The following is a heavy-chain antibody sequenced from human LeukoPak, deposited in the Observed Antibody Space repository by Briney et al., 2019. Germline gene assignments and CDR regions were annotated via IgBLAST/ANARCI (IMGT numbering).Heavy chain of an antibody. CDR2: IYYSGST. CDR3: ARVTARGSYRYYYYYYMDV. V-gene: IGHV4-39*07. CDR1: GGSISSSSYY. D-gene: IGHD1-26*01. J-gene: IGHJ6*03. Sequence: SETLSLTCTVSGGSISSSSYYWGWIRQPPGKGLEWIGSIYYSGSTNYNPSLKSRVTISVDTSKNQFSLKLSSVIAADTAVYYCARVTARGSYRYYYYYYMDVWGKGTTVTVSS.